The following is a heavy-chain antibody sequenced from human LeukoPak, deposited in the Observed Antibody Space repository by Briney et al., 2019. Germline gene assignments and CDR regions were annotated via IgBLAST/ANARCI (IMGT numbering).Heavy chain of an antibody. D-gene: IGHD2-2*01. CDR2: IKQDESEK. Sequence: GGSLRLSCSASGFTFSNYWMSWVRQAPGKGLEWVANIKQDESEKYYVDSVEGRFTISRDNAKSSLYLQMNSLRAEDTAVYYCARALDSSSSRYQAFEEWGQGTLVTVSS. CDR1: GFTFSNYW. V-gene: IGHV3-7*01. J-gene: IGHJ4*02. CDR3: ARALDSSSSRYQAFEE.